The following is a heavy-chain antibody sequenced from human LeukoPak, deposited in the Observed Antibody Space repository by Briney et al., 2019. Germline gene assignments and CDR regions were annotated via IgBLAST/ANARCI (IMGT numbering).Heavy chain of an antibody. Sequence: ASVKVSCKASGYTFTSYYMHWVRQAPGQGLEWMGIINPSGGSTSYAQKFQGRVTITTDESTSTAYMELSSLRSEDTAVYYCARTNWGWDWYFDLWGRGTLVTVSP. V-gene: IGHV1-46*01. J-gene: IGHJ2*01. CDR3: ARTNWGWDWYFDL. CDR1: GYTFTSYY. D-gene: IGHD7-27*01. CDR2: INPSGGST.